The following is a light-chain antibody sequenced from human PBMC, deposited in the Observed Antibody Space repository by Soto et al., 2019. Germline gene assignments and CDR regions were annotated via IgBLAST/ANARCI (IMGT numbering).Light chain of an antibody. J-gene: IGKJ5*01. Sequence: IKFTQSPSSLSASVGNRVTIPCRASQGISSALAWYQQKPGKAPKPLIYDASSLESGVPSRFSGSGSGTDFTLTISCLQPEDFATYYCQQFNNYPHTFGQGTRMEI. V-gene: IGKV1D-13*01. CDR2: DAS. CDR3: QQFNNYPHT. CDR1: QGISSA.